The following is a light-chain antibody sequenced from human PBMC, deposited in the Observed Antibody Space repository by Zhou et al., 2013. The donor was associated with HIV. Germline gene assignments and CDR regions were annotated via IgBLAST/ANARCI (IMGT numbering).Light chain of an antibody. CDR1: QTISSY. Sequence: DIQMTQSPSSLSASVGDRVTITCRANQTISSYLNWYQQKPGKAPKLLIFGASTLQSGVPSRFSGSGSGTDFTLTISSLQPEDFATYYCQRSYGIPYTFGQGTKLEIK. CDR3: QRSYGIPYT. J-gene: IGKJ2*01. CDR2: GAS. V-gene: IGKV1-39*01.